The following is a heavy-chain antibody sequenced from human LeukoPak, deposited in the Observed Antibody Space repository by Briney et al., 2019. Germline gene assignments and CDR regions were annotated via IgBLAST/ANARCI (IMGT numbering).Heavy chain of an antibody. Sequence: ASVKVSCRTSGYTFTGYYMHWVRQAPGQGLEWMGRINANSGGTNYAQKFQGSVTMTRDTSISTAYMELSRLGSDDTAVYYCARAVATSGYYHDYWGQGTLVTVSS. CDR3: ARAVATSGYYHDY. D-gene: IGHD3-22*01. CDR1: GYTFTGYY. CDR2: INANSGGT. V-gene: IGHV1-2*06. J-gene: IGHJ4*02.